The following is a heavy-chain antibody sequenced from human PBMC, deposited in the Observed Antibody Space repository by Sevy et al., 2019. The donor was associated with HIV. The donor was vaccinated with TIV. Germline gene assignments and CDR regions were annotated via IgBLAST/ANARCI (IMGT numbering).Heavy chain of an antibody. Sequence: ASVKVSCKASGYTFTSYGISWVRQAPGQGLEWMGWISAYNGNTNYAQKLQGRVTMTTDTSTSTAYMELRSLRSDDRAGYYCAREFPPQVLGIYDFWSGYYRYYYGMDVWGQGTTVTVSS. CDR1: GYTFTSYG. V-gene: IGHV1-18*01. CDR3: AREFPPQVLGIYDFWSGYYRYYYGMDV. J-gene: IGHJ6*02. CDR2: ISAYNGNT. D-gene: IGHD3-3*01.